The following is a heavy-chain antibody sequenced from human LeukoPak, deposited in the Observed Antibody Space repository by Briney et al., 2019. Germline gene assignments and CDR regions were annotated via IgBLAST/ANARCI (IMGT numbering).Heavy chain of an antibody. J-gene: IGHJ4*02. CDR3: ARRGPMSYDILAYYFDY. D-gene: IGHD3-9*01. CDR1: GGSISNSSYY. Sequence: SETLSLTCTVSGGSISNSSYYWGWIRQPPGRGLEWIGSIYCSGSTYYNPSLKSRVTISVDTSKNQFSLKLSSVTAADTAVYYCARRGPMSYDILAYYFDYWGQGTLVTVSS. V-gene: IGHV4-39*01. CDR2: IYCSGST.